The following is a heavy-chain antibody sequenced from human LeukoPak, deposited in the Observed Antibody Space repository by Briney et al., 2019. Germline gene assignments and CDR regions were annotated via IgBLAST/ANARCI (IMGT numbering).Heavy chain of an antibody. Sequence: SETLSLTCTVSGGSISSSNYYWNWIRQAPGKGLEWIGEISHSGSTSYNPSLKSRVTISVDTSKNQFSLLLNSVTAADTAVYYCASRPDGFDIWGQGTLVTVSS. CDR1: GGSISSSNYY. J-gene: IGHJ3*02. CDR2: ISHSGST. V-gene: IGHV4-39*07. CDR3: ASRPDGFDI.